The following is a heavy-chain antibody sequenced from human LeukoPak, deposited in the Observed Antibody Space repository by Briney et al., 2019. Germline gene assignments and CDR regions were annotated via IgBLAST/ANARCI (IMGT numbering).Heavy chain of an antibody. V-gene: IGHV7-4-1*02. D-gene: IGHD6-19*01. J-gene: IGHJ4*02. CDR2: INSNTGNP. CDR1: GYTFTSNA. Sequence: ASVQVSCKASGYTFTSNALGWVRPAPGQGREWMGWINSNTGNPTYTQGFTGRFVFSLDTSVSTAYLQISSLKAEDTAVYYCARVSSGWSSHFDYWGQGTLVTVSS. CDR3: ARVSSGWSSHFDY.